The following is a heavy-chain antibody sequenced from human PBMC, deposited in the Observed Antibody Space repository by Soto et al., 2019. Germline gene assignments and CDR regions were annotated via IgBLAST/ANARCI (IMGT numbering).Heavy chain of an antibody. J-gene: IGHJ5*02. Sequence: QVQLQESGPRLVKPSQTLSLSCAVSGGSIISASYSWNWIRQSPGRGLEWIGHIYSSGSTYYNPSRKRRVSISVDTSNNQFSLKLTSVTAADTAVYFCAREDAARIERWFDAWGQGILVTVSS. CDR3: AREDAARIERWFDA. V-gene: IGHV4-31*11. CDR2: IYSSGST. D-gene: IGHD6-6*01. CDR1: GGSIISASYS.